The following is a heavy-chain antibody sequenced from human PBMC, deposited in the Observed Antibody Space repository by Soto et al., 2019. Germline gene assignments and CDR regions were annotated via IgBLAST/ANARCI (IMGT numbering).Heavy chain of an antibody. V-gene: IGHV4-31*03. CDR2: IYYSGST. CDR1: GGSISSGGYY. D-gene: IGHD6-6*01. Sequence: SETLSLTCTVSGGSISSGGYYWSWIRQHPGKGLEWIGYIYYSGSTYYNPSLKSRVTISVDTSKNQFSLKLSSVTAADTAVYYCARAVRSARPYFDYWGQGTLVTVSS. J-gene: IGHJ4*02. CDR3: ARAVRSARPYFDY.